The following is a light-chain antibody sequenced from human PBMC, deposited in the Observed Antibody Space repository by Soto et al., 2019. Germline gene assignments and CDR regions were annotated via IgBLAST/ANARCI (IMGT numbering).Light chain of an antibody. Sequence: EVVLTQSPATLSLAPGERATLSCRSSQFLISSLALYQQKPGQPPRRLIYDTSNRATSIPARFSGSRSGTDFTLTISSLEPEDFGVYFCHQRTKFGQGTRLEI. J-gene: IGKJ5*01. CDR1: QFLISS. V-gene: IGKV3-11*01. CDR3: HQRTK. CDR2: DTS.